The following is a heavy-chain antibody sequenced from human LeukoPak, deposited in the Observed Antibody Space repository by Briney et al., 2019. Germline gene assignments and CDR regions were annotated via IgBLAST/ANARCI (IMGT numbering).Heavy chain of an antibody. CDR1: GYTFTGYY. Sequence: ASVKVSCKASGYTFTGYYMHWVRQAPGQGLEWMGWISAYNGNTNYAQKLQGRVTMTTDTSTSTAYMELRSLRSDDTAVYYCARVADSSGWSTRAFDYWGQGTLVTVSS. CDR3: ARVADSSGWSTRAFDY. J-gene: IGHJ4*02. V-gene: IGHV1-18*04. CDR2: ISAYNGNT. D-gene: IGHD6-19*01.